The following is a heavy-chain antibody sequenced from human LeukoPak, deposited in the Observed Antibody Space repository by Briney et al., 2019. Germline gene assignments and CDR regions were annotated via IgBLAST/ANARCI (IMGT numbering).Heavy chain of an antibody. CDR1: GGSFSGYY. V-gene: IGHV4-34*01. CDR3: ARLYSSSLLGY. CDR2: INHSGST. J-gene: IGHJ4*02. D-gene: IGHD6-13*01. Sequence: KPSETLSLTCAVYGGSFSGYYWSWIRQPPGKGLEWIGEINHSGSTNYNPSLKSRVTISVDTSKNQFSLKLSSVTAADTAVYYCARLYSSSLLGYWGQGTLVTVSS.